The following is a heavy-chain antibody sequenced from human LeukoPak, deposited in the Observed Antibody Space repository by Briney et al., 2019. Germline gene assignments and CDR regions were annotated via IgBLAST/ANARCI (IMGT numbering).Heavy chain of an antibody. Sequence: GGSLRLSCAASGFTVSSYAMSLVRQAAGKGLEWVSAMSGSGGSTYYADSVKGRFTISRDNSKNTLYLQMNSLRAEDTAVYYCANRYDFWSGYHGEFDYWGQGTLVTVSS. CDR3: ANRYDFWSGYHGEFDY. V-gene: IGHV3-23*01. CDR1: GFTVSSYA. CDR2: MSGSGGST. D-gene: IGHD3-3*01. J-gene: IGHJ4*02.